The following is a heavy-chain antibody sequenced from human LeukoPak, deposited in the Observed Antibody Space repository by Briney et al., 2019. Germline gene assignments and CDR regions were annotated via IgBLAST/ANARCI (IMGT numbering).Heavy chain of an antibody. J-gene: IGHJ3*02. CDR1: GFTFDDYA. CDR2: ISWNSGSI. D-gene: IGHD6-19*01. V-gene: IGHV3-9*01. CDR3: ANSLTIAVAGTGAFDI. Sequence: GGSQRLSCAASGFTFDDYAMHWVRQAPGKGLEWVSGISWNSGSIGYADSVKGRFTISRDNAKNSLYLQMNSLRAEDTALYYCANSLTIAVAGTGAFDIWGQGTMVTVSS.